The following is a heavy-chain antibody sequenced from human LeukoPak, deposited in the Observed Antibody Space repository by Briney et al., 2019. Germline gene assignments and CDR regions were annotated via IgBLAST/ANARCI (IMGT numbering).Heavy chain of an antibody. D-gene: IGHD3-10*01. CDR1: GFTFSSYA. CDR2: ISSNGGST. Sequence: GSLRLSCAASGFTFSSYAMHWVRQAPGKGLEYVSAISSNGGSTYCANSVKGRFTISRDNSKNTLYLQMGSLRAEDMAVYYCARSPGEVVNPEYAFDIWGQGTMVTVSS. J-gene: IGHJ3*02. CDR3: ARSPGEVVNPEYAFDI. V-gene: IGHV3-64*01.